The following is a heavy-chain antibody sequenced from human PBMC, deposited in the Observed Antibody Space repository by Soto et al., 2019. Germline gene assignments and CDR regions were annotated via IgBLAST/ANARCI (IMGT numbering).Heavy chain of an antibody. CDR3: ARDYGENYYYYYYMYV. D-gene: IGHD4-17*01. J-gene: IGHJ6*03. CDR2: IIPILGIA. Sequence: KVSCKASGGTFSSYTISWVRQAPGQGLEWMGRIIPILGIANYAQKFQGRVTITADKSTSTAYMELSSLRSEDTAVYYCARDYGENYYYYYYMYVWGKGTTVTVSS. CDR1: GGTFSSYT. V-gene: IGHV1-69*02.